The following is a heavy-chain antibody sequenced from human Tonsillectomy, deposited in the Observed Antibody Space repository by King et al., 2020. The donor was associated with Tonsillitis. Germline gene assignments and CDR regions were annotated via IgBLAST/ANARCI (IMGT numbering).Heavy chain of an antibody. V-gene: IGHV3-49*03. CDR2: VRSKAYGGTT. D-gene: IGHD2-8*01. J-gene: IGHJ4*02. Sequence: EVQLVESGGGLIEPGRSLRLSCTTSGFTFGDYAMSWFRQAPGKGLEWVGFVRSKAYGGTTEYAASVKGRLTISRDDYKSIAYLQRNSLKIEDTAVYYCRHRRGVLPPYAFDYWGQGTMVTVSS. CDR1: GFTFGDYA. CDR3: RHRRGVLPPYAFDY.